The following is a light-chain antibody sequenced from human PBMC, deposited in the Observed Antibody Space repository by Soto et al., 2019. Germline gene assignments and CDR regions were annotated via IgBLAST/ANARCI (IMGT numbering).Light chain of an antibody. J-gene: IGLJ1*01. CDR2: GNS. CDR3: QSFGSSLSGYV. CDR1: SSNIGAGYD. V-gene: IGLV1-40*01. Sequence: QSVLTQPPSVSVAPGQRVTISCTGSSSNIGAGYDVHWYQQVPGTAPKLLIYGNSNRPSGVPDRFSGSKSGTSASLAITGLQAEDEADYYCQSFGSSLSGYVFGTGTKVTV.